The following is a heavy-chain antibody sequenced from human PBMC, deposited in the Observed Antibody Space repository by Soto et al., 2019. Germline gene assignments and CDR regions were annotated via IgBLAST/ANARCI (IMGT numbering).Heavy chain of an antibody. CDR2: IDNSGRET. J-gene: IGHJ4*02. CDR3: AKATGGTYPGSRVFDF. Sequence: GGSLRLSCVASGFTFSNYAMTWVRQAPGEGLEWVSVIDNSGRETLHADSVKGRFTISRDNSKNTVYLQMSSLRAEDTAMYYCAKATGGTYPGSRVFDFWGQGTRVTVS. V-gene: IGHV3-23*01. CDR1: GFTFSNYA. D-gene: IGHD3-10*01.